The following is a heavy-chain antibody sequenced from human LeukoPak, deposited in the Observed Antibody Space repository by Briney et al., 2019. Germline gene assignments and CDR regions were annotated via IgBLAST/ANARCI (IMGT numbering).Heavy chain of an antibody. V-gene: IGHV3-11*01. Sequence: GGSLRLSCAASGFTFNDYYMSWIRQAPGKGLEWLSYINIGGTNTHYADSVKGRFTISRDNAKKSLYLEMNNLRAEGTAVYYCATDGAGFDAWGQGVLVTVSS. J-gene: IGHJ5*02. CDR3: ATDGAGFDA. CDR2: INIGGTNT. CDR1: GFTFNDYY.